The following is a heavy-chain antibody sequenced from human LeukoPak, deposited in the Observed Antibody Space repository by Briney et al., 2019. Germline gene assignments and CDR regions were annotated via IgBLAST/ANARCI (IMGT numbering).Heavy chain of an antibody. J-gene: IGHJ2*01. Sequence: SETLSLTCTVSGGSISSSSYYWGWIRQPPGKGLEWIGSIYHSGSTYYNPSLKSRVTISVDTSKNQFSLKLSSVTAADTAVYYCAKIDGDDWYFDLWVRGTLVTVSS. CDR3: AKIDGDDWYFDL. D-gene: IGHD4-17*01. CDR1: GGSISSSSYY. CDR2: IYHSGST. V-gene: IGHV4-39*07.